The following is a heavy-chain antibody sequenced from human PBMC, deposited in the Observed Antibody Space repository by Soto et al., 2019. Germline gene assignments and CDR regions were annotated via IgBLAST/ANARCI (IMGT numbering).Heavy chain of an antibody. D-gene: IGHD6-19*01. J-gene: IGHJ5*02. V-gene: IGHV4-34*01. CDR2: INHSGST. Sequence: PSETLSLTCAVYGGSFSGYFWSWIRQPPGKGLEWIGEINHSGSTNYNPSLKSRVTISVDTSKNQFSLKLSSVTAADTAVYYCAVEPIAVAGTRWFDPWGQGTLVTVSS. CDR3: AVEPIAVAGTRWFDP. CDR1: GGSFSGYF.